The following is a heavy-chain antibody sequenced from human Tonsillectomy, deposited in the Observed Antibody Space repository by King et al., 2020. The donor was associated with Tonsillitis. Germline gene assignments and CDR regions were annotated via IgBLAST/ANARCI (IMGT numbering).Heavy chain of an antibody. CDR1: GFTFSNAW. Sequence: QLVQSGGGLVKPGGSLRLSCAASGFTFSNAWMSWVRQAPGKGLEWVGRIKSKTDGGTTDYAAPVKGRFTISRDDSKNTLYLQMNSLKTEDTAVYYCTPDLNFAYYYFYGMDVWGQGTTGTVSS. V-gene: IGHV3-15*01. D-gene: IGHD1-20*01. CDR3: TPDLNFAYYYFYGMDV. J-gene: IGHJ6*02. CDR2: IKSKTDGGTT.